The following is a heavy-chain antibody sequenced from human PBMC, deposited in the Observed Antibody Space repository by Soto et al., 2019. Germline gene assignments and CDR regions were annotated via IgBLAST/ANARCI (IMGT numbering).Heavy chain of an antibody. CDR2: VYHSGNT. J-gene: IGHJ4*02. CDR3: ARREGDCRGGSCPYYHD. CDR1: CDSISSYNW. Sequence: QVPLQESGPRLVKPSETLSLTCDVSCDSISSYNWWALVRPTPGKGLEWIGEVYHSGNTNYNPSLKSRVTISVDKSRNQFSLSLTSVTAADTAVYYCARREGDCRGGSCPYYHDWGQGTLVTASS. D-gene: IGHD2-15*01. V-gene: IGHV4-4*02.